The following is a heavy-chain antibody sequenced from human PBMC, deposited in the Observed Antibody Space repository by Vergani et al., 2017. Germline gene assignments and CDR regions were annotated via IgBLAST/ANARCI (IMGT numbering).Heavy chain of an antibody. CDR2: IYHSGST. Sequence: QVQLQESGPGLVKPPGTLSLTCAVSGGSISSSYWWSWVRQPPGKGLEWIGEIYHSGSTNYNPSLKSRVTISVDKSKNQFSLKLRSVTAADTAVYYCARKYYYGTGSYYHGGWFDPWGQGTLVTVYS. V-gene: IGHV4-4*03. D-gene: IGHD3-10*01. CDR1: GGSISSSYW. CDR3: ARKYYYGTGSYYHGGWFDP. J-gene: IGHJ5*02.